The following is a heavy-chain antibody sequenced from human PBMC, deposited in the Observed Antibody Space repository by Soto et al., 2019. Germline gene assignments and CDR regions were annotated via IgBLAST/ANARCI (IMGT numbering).Heavy chain of an antibody. D-gene: IGHD2-15*01. V-gene: IGHV4-31*03. Sequence: SETLSLTCTVSGGSISSGGYYWSWIRQHPGKGLEWIGYIYYSGSTYYNPSLKSRVTISVDTSKNQFSLKLSSVTAADTAVYYCARESGCSGGSCYSRVIDYWGQGTLVTVSS. J-gene: IGHJ4*02. CDR2: IYYSGST. CDR1: GGSISSGGYY. CDR3: ARESGCSGGSCYSRVIDY.